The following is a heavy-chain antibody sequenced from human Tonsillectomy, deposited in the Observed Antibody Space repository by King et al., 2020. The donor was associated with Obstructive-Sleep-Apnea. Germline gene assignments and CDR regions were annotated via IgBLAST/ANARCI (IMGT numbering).Heavy chain of an antibody. CDR3: AKDGRKWGLLRGYFGY. Sequence: EVQLVESGGVVVEPGGSLRLSCAASGFTFGDYTMHWVRQAPGKGLEWVALITWDGITTDYADSVKGRFSISRDNSKNSLYLQMNSLRAEDTSLYYCAKDGRKWGLLRGYFGYWGQGTLVTVSS. CDR1: GFTFGDYT. J-gene: IGHJ4*02. V-gene: IGHV3-43D*03. D-gene: IGHD1-26*01. CDR2: ITWDGITT.